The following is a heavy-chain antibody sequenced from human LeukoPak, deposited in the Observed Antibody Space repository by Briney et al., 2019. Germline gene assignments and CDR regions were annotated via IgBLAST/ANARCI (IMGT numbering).Heavy chain of an antibody. CDR1: GGSISSSTYY. CDR2: IYYSGST. V-gene: IGHV4-39*01. Sequence: SETLSLTCTVSGGSISSSTYYWGWIRQPPGKGLEWIGSIYYSGSTYYNPSLKSRVTISVDTSKNQFSLKLSSVTAADTAVYYCARREYSYGFYYFDYWGQGTLVTVSS. CDR3: ARREYSYGFYYFDY. J-gene: IGHJ4*02. D-gene: IGHD5-18*01.